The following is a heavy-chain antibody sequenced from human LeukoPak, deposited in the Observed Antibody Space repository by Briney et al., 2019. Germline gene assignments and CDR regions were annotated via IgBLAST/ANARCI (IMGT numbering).Heavy chain of an antibody. CDR2: ISWNSGSI. Sequence: PGGSLRLSCAASGFTFDDYAMHWVWHAPGKGLEWVSGISWNSGSIGYADSVKGRFTISRDNAKNSLYLQMNSLRAEDTALYYCAKDTDSMVRGLPEDYWGQGNLVTVSS. J-gene: IGHJ4*02. CDR3: AKDTDSMVRGLPEDY. D-gene: IGHD3-10*01. V-gene: IGHV3-9*01. CDR1: GFTFDDYA.